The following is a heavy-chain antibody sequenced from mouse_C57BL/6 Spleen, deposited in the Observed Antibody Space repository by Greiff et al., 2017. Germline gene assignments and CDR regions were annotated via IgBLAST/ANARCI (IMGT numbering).Heavy chain of an antibody. Sequence: EVQVVESGGGLVQPKGSMKLSCVASGFTFSNYGMNWVRQSPGQGLEWVAHISFKCNNYASPYADSVKGRFTISRDDSKSMLYLQMNNFRAEDTGMYYCMTLIYDGDLDYWGQGTTLTVSS. CDR1: GFTFSNYG. D-gene: IGHD2-3*01. CDR2: ISFKCNNYAS. J-gene: IGHJ2*01. CDR3: MTLIYDGDLDY. V-gene: IGHV6-6*02.